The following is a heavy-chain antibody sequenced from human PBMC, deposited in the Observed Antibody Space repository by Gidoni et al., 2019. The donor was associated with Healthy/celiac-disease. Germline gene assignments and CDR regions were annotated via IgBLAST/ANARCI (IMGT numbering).Heavy chain of an antibody. Sequence: QVQLVQSGAEVKKPWYPVQVSCKASVGTFSSYAIIWVRQARGQGLEWMGGIIPIFGTANYAQKFQGRVTITADESTSTAYMERSSLRSEDTAVYYCAVEHCSSTSCRPFDYWGQGTLVTVSA. J-gene: IGHJ4*02. CDR1: VGTFSSYA. V-gene: IGHV1-69*01. CDR2: IIPIFGTA. D-gene: IGHD2-2*01. CDR3: AVEHCSSTSCRPFDY.